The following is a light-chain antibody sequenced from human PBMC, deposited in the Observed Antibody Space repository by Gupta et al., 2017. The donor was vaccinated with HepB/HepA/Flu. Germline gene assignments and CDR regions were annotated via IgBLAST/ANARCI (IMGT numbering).Light chain of an antibody. CDR3: NSRDSRGNHPV. CDR1: SLRSYY. V-gene: IGLV3-19*01. Sequence: SSELTQDPAVSVALGQTVRITCQGDSLRSYYASWYQQKPGQAPLLVIYGKNNRPSGIPERFFGSSSGNTASLTITGAQAEDEADYYCNSRDSRGNHPVFGGGTKLTVL. CDR2: GKN. J-gene: IGLJ2*01.